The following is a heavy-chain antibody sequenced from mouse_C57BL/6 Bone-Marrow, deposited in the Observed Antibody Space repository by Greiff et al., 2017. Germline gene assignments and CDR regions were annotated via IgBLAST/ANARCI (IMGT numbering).Heavy chain of an antibody. Sequence: QVQLQQSGAELARPGASVKLSCKASGYTFTSYGISWVKQRTGPGLEWIGEIYPRSGNTYYNEKFKGKVTLTADNSSSTAYMELRSLTSEDYTVYFCARVRWLLKAMDYWGQGTSVTVSS. D-gene: IGHD2-3*01. V-gene: IGHV1-81*01. CDR3: ARVRWLLKAMDY. CDR2: IYPRSGNT. CDR1: GYTFTSYG. J-gene: IGHJ4*01.